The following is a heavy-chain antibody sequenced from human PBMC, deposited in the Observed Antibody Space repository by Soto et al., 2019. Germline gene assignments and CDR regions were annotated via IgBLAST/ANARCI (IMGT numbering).Heavy chain of an antibody. V-gene: IGHV3-30*18. CDR3: AKGGGQWLVTSDFNY. Sequence: VQLVESGGGVVQPGRSLRLSCAASGFTFSDYAMHWVRQAPGKGLEWVAVVSHDGRNTHYADSVKGRFTISRHRSKNMVSLEMTSLSAEDTAVYSCAKGGGQWLVTSDFNYWGQGALVTVSS. J-gene: IGHJ4*02. D-gene: IGHD6-19*01. CDR1: GFTFSDYA. CDR2: VSHDGRNT.